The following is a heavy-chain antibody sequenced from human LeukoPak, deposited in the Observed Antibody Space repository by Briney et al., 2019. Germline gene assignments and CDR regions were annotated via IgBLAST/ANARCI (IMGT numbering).Heavy chain of an antibody. CDR2: IKQDGSEK. D-gene: IGHD2-2*01. CDR3: ARDREGYQLPQMHHYYYMDV. Sequence: GGSLRLSCAASGFTFSSHGMNWVRQAPGKGLEWVANIKQDGSEKYYVDSVKGRFTISRDNAKNSLYLQMNSLRAEDTAVYYCARDREGYQLPQMHHYYYMDVWGKGTTVTISS. V-gene: IGHV3-7*01. CDR1: GFTFSSHG. J-gene: IGHJ6*03.